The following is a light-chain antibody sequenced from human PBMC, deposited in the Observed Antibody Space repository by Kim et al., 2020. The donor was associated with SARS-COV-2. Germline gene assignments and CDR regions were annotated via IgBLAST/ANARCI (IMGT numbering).Light chain of an antibody. CDR2: QDS. J-gene: IGLJ2*01. CDR1: KLGDKY. V-gene: IGLV3-1*01. CDR3: QAWDSSTVV. Sequence: SVYPGQTASITYSGDKLGDKYACWYQQKPGQSPVLVIYQDSKRPSGIPERFSGSNSGNTATLTISGTQAMDEADYYCQAWDSSTVVFGGGTQLTVL.